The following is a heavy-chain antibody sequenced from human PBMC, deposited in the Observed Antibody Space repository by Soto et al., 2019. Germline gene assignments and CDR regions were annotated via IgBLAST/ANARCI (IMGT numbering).Heavy chain of an antibody. D-gene: IGHD3-22*01. V-gene: IGHV1-69*01. Sequence: QVQLVQSGAEVKKPGSSVKVSCKASGDTFSSYAINWVRQAPGQGLEWMGGIIPMFGTANYAQKFQARVTLTAGESTSTVYMELSSLRSEDTAVYYCARVGPAHYYDSSGYYSPLDYWGQGTLVTVSS. CDR1: GDTFSSYA. CDR2: IIPMFGTA. CDR3: ARVGPAHYYDSSGYYSPLDY. J-gene: IGHJ4*02.